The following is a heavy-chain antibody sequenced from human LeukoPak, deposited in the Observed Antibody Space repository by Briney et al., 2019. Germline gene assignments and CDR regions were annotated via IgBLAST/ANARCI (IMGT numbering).Heavy chain of an antibody. CDR1: GASISSSRDY. CDR2: VYYNGDS. V-gene: IGHV4-39*07. J-gene: IGHJ6*03. CDR3: ARVPLGGGTTYYMDV. Sequence: SETLSLTCIVSGASISSSRDYWGWIRQPPGKGLEWIGSVYYNGDSFYIPSLKSRVTISIDKSQNALSLNLRSVTATDTAVYYCARVPLGGGTTYYMDVWGKGTTVTVSS. D-gene: IGHD3-16*01.